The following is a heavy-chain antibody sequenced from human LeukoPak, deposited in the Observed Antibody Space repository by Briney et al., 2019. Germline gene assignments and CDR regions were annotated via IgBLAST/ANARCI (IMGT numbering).Heavy chain of an antibody. Sequence: GGSLRLSCAASGFTFSSYSMNWVRQAPGKGLEWVSYISGSGSSIYYADSVKGRFTISRDNAKNSLYLQMNSLRAEDAAVYYCARQLDSWGQGTLVTVSS. CDR2: ISGSGSSI. J-gene: IGHJ4*02. CDR1: GFTFSSYS. V-gene: IGHV3-48*01. CDR3: ARQLDS.